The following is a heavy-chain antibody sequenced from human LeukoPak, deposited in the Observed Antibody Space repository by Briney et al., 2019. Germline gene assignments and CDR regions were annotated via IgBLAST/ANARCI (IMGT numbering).Heavy chain of an antibody. J-gene: IGHJ6*03. Sequence: PGGSLRLSCAASGFTLSSYGVHWVRQAPGKGLEWVAFIRFDGSNENYADSVKGRLTISRDTSKNTLYLQMNSLRAEDTAVYYCAKRGSYYYYMDVWGKGTTVTVSS. V-gene: IGHV3-30*02. CDR2: IRFDGSNE. CDR3: AKRGSYYYYMDV. CDR1: GFTLSSYG. D-gene: IGHD3-10*01.